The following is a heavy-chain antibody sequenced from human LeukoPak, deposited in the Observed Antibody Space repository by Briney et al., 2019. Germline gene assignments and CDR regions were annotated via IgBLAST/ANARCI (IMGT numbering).Heavy chain of an antibody. Sequence: GGSLRLSCAASGLTFGHQYMTWIRQTPGKGLEWVSFISGDGRRTFYPDSVKGRFTISMDNTKNSLYLQVNSLRAEDTATYYCATLHFYAMGVWGQGTTVTVSS. V-gene: IGHV3-11*01. J-gene: IGHJ6*02. CDR2: ISGDGRRT. CDR1: GLTFGHQY. CDR3: ATLHFYAMGV.